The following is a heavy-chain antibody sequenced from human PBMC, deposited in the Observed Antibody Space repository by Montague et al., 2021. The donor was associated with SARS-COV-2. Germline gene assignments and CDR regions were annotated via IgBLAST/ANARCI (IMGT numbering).Heavy chain of an antibody. J-gene: IGHJ2*01. Sequence: SMRISCASSGFTFGDYSMSWVRQAPGKGLEWVSFIRSTVYGGTTEYAASVKGRFTISRDDSKSIAYLQMNSLKTEDTAVYYCTRDKTLLWFGELYWYFDLWGRGTLVTVSS. CDR1: GFTFGDYS. D-gene: IGHD3-10*01. CDR2: IRSTVYGGTT. V-gene: IGHV3-49*04. CDR3: TRDKTLLWFGELYWYFDL.